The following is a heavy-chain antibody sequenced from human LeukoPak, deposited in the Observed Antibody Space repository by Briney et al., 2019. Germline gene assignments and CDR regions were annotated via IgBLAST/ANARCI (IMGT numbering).Heavy chain of an antibody. Sequence: SETLSLTCTVSGGSISPYYWSWIRQPPGKGLEWIGYIYYSGSTNYNPSLKSRVTISVDTSKNQFSLKLRSVTAADTAVYYCARLPGTSRFDPWGQGTLVIVSS. V-gene: IGHV4-59*08. D-gene: IGHD2-2*01. J-gene: IGHJ5*02. CDR3: ARLPGTSRFDP. CDR2: IYYSGST. CDR1: GGSISPYY.